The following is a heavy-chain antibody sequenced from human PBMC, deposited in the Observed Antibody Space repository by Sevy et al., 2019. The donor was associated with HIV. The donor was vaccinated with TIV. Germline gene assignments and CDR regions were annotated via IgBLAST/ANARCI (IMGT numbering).Heavy chain of an antibody. D-gene: IGHD2-2*01. CDR3: ARDCSSATCLWGLDV. V-gene: IGHV3-7*03. CDR1: GFTFSNYW. Sequence: GGSLRLSCAASGFTFSNYWMSWVRQAPGKGLEWVANIKRVGSEKYYVASVKGRLTISRDNAKTALYRQMNSLRAEDTAVYYCARDCSSATCLWGLDVWGQGTTVTVSS. CDR2: IKRVGSEK. J-gene: IGHJ6*02.